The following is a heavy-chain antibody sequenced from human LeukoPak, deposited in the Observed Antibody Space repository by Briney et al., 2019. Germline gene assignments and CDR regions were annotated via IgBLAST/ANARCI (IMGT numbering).Heavy chain of an antibody. J-gene: IGHJ4*02. D-gene: IGHD3-22*01. CDR2: IYYSGST. Sequence: SETLSLTCTVSGGSISSSSYYWGCIRQPPGKGLECIGSIYYSGSTYYNPSLKSRVTISVDTSKNQFSLKLSSVTAADTAVYYCARGSPYYYDSSGYWFDYWGQGTLVTVSS. V-gene: IGHV4-39*07. CDR1: GGSISSSSYY. CDR3: ARGSPYYYDSSGYWFDY.